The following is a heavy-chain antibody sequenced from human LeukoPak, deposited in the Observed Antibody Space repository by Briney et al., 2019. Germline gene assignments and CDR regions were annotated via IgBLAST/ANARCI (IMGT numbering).Heavy chain of an antibody. Sequence: SETLSLTCTVSRGSISGSIRSYYWSWLRQPPGKGLEWIGYISSSGSTNDNPSLRSRVTISVDTSKNQFFLNLSSVSAADTAVYYCARIPLGYSGAYYFDYWAQGTLVTVSP. CDR2: ISSSGST. D-gene: IGHD5-12*01. CDR3: ARIPLGYSGAYYFDY. CDR1: RGSISGSIRSYY. V-gene: IGHV4-4*09. J-gene: IGHJ4*02.